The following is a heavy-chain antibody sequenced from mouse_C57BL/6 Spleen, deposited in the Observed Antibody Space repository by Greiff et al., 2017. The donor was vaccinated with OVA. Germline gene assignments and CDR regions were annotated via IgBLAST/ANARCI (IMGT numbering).Heavy chain of an antibody. CDR2: ISSGSSTI. D-gene: IGHD2-4*01. V-gene: IGHV5-17*01. CDR1: GFTFSDYG. CDR3: AKEDYDVRAMDY. Sequence: EVQVVESGGGLVKPGGSLKLSCAASGFTFSDYGMHWVRQAPEKGLEWVAYISSGSSTIYYADTVKGRFTLSRDNAKNTLFLQMTSLRSEDTAMYYCAKEDYDVRAMDYWGQGTSVTVSS. J-gene: IGHJ4*01.